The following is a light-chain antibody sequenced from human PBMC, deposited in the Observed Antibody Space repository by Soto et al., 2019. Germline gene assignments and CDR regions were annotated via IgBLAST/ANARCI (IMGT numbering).Light chain of an antibody. Sequence: EIVLTQSPGTLSLSPGERATLSCRASQSINSRYLAWYQQKPGHAPRLLIYGASSRATGIPDRFSGSGSGTDFTLTSSRLEPEDVAVYYCQQFGSSPGFTFGPGTKVDIK. CDR3: QQFGSSPGFT. J-gene: IGKJ3*01. V-gene: IGKV3-20*01. CDR2: GAS. CDR1: QSINSRY.